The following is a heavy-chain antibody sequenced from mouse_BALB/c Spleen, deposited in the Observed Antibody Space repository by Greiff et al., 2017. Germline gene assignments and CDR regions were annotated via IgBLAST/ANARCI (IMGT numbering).Heavy chain of an antibody. Sequence: EVKLMESGPGLVKPSQSLSLTCSVTGYSITSGYYWNWIRQFPGNKLEWMGYISYDGSNNYNPSLKNRISITRDTSKNQFFLKLNCVTTEDTATYYCARDGGKFDYWGQGTTLTVSS. J-gene: IGHJ2*01. D-gene: IGHD2-1*01. CDR2: ISYDGSN. V-gene: IGHV3-6*02. CDR3: ARDGGKFDY. CDR1: GYSITSGYY.